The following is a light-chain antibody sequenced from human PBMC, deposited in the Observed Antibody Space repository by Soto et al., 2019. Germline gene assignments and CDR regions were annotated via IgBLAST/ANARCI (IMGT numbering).Light chain of an antibody. CDR3: QQYSSWPAIT. CDR2: AAS. Sequence: EIVMTQSPATLSVSPGEGATLSCRASQSVGSNLAWYQQKPGQAPRLLIYAASTRATGIPARFSGSGSGTEFTLTFSSLQSEDFAVYYCQQYSSWPAITFGPGTKVDIK. CDR1: QSVGSN. J-gene: IGKJ3*01. V-gene: IGKV3-15*01.